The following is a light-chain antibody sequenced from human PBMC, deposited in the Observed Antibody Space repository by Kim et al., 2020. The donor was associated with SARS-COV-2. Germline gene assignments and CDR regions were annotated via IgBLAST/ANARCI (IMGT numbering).Light chain of an antibody. CDR2: AAS. CDR3: HQYGSSPNT. J-gene: IGKJ5*01. Sequence: SPGERRPLPCRASDILTSGYLAWYQLKPGQAPRLLIYAASTRATGIPDRFSAGGSGTEFSLTISSLEPEDFAVYYCHQYGSSPNTFGQGTRLEIK. CDR1: DILTSGY. V-gene: IGKV3-20*01.